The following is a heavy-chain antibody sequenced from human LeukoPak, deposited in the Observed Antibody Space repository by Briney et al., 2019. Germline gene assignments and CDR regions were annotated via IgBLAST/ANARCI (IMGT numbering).Heavy chain of an antibody. Sequence: GGSLRLSCAASGFTFSSYSMNWVRQAPGKGLEWVSYISSSSSIIYYADSVKGRFTISRDNAKNSLYLQMNSLRAEDTAVYYCARVRVVVAACRFDPWGQGTLVTVSS. V-gene: IGHV3-48*01. CDR2: ISSSSSII. CDR1: GFTFSSYS. J-gene: IGHJ5*02. D-gene: IGHD2-15*01. CDR3: ARVRVVVAACRFDP.